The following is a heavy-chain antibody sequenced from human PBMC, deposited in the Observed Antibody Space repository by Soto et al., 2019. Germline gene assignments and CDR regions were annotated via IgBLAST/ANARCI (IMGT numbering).Heavy chain of an antibody. Sequence: PGGSLRLSCAASGFTFSSYEMNWVRQAPGKGLEWVSYISSSGSTIYYADSVKGRFTISRDNAKNSLYLQMNSLRAEDTAVYYCARESMIVVEAFDIWGQGTMVTVSS. V-gene: IGHV3-48*03. D-gene: IGHD3-22*01. CDR1: GFTFSSYE. J-gene: IGHJ3*02. CDR3: ARESMIVVEAFDI. CDR2: ISSSGSTI.